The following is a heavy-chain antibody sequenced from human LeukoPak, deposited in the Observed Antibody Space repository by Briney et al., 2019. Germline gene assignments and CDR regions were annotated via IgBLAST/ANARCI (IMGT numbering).Heavy chain of an antibody. CDR2: INPNSGGA. J-gene: IGHJ4*02. D-gene: IGHD4-17*01. Sequence: ASVKVSCKASGYTFTDYYMHWVRQAPGQGLEWMGRINPNSGGANYAQQFQGRVTMTRDTSITTAYMEVVRLTSDDTAVYYCARGSGYGDSPGLDWGQGTLATVSS. CDR3: ARGSGYGDSPGLD. V-gene: IGHV1-2*06. CDR1: GYTFTDYY.